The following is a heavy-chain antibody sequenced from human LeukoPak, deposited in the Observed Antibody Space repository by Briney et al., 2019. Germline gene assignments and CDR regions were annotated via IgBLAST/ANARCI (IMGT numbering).Heavy chain of an antibody. J-gene: IGHJ4*02. CDR3: ARVTTVTTSFHFDY. V-gene: IGHV4-30-4*01. CDR1: GGSISSGGYY. CDR2: IYYSGST. Sequence: SQTLSLTCTVSGGSISSGGYYWSWIRQPPGEGLEWIGYIYYSGSTYYHPSLKSRVTISLDTSKNQFSLKLSSVTAADTAVYYCARVTTVTTSFHFDYWGQGTLVTVSS. D-gene: IGHD4-17*01.